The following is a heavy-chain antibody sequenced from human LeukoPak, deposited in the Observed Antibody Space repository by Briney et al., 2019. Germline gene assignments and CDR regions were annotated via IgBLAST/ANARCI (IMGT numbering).Heavy chain of an antibody. CDR1: GGSFSGYY. J-gene: IGHJ4*02. V-gene: IGHV4-34*01. Sequence: SETLSLTCAVYGGSFSGYYWSWIRQPPGKGLEWIGEINHSGSTNYNPSLKSRVTISVDTSKNQCSLKLSSVTAADTAVYYCARGRGWYGGGVDYWGQGTLATVSS. CDR2: INHSGST. CDR3: ARGRGWYGGGVDY. D-gene: IGHD6-19*01.